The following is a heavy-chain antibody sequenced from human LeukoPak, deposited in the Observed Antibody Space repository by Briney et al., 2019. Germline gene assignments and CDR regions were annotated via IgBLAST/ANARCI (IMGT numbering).Heavy chain of an antibody. D-gene: IGHD5-24*01. CDR1: GGSISSTSYY. CDR2: IYYSGSS. CDR3: ARHRSGWLQSSFDY. V-gene: IGHV4-39*01. J-gene: IGHJ4*02. Sequence: PSETLSLTCTVSGGSISSTSYYWGWIRQPPGKGLEWIGSIYYSGSSFDNPALKSRVTISVDTYKNQFSLKLSSVTAADTAVYYCARHRSGWLQSSFDYWGQGTLVTVSS.